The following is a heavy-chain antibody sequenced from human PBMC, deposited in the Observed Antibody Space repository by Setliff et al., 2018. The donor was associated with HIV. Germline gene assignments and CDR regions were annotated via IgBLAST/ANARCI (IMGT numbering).Heavy chain of an antibody. J-gene: IGHJ5*02. Sequence: SETLSLTCTVSGGSISSASYCWSWIRQPAGKGLEWIGHIYSSGSTNYNPSLKSRVTISVDRSKNQFSLKLSSVTAADTAVYYCARDRLSAFDPWGQGTLVTV. CDR1: GGSISSASYC. V-gene: IGHV4-61*09. D-gene: IGHD3-16*01. CDR3: ARDRLSAFDP. CDR2: IYSSGST.